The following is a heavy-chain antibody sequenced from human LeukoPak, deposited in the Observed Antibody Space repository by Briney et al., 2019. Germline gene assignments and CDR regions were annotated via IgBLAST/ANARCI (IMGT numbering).Heavy chain of an antibody. Sequence: SVKVSCKASGGTFSSYAISWVRQAPGQGLEWMGGIIPIFGTANYAQKFQGRVTITADESTSTAYMELRSLRSDDTAVYYCARDGEYYDFWSGYYDFDYWGQGTLVTVSS. V-gene: IGHV1-69*13. CDR1: GGTFSSYA. CDR2: IIPIFGTA. J-gene: IGHJ4*02. D-gene: IGHD3-3*01. CDR3: ARDGEYYDFWSGYYDFDY.